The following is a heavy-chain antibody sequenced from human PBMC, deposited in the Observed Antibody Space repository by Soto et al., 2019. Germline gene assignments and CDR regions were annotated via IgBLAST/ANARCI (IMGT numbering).Heavy chain of an antibody. J-gene: IGHJ4*02. Sequence: QVQLVQSGAEVKKPGSSVKVSCKASGGTFSSYAFSWVRQAPGQGLEWMGGIIPIFGTANYAQKFQGRVTITADESTRTAYMELSSLRSEDTAAYYCARDDSLIVGATRFDYWGQGTLVTVSS. CDR3: ARDDSLIVGATRFDY. V-gene: IGHV1-69*12. CDR2: IIPIFGTA. CDR1: GGTFSSYA. D-gene: IGHD1-26*01.